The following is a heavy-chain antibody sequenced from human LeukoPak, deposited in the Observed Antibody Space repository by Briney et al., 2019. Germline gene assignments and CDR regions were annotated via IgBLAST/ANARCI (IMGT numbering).Heavy chain of an antibody. CDR1: GFTFSSYG. Sequence: PGGSLRLSCAASGFTFSSYGMHWVRQAPGKGLEWVAVISYDGSNKYYADSVKGRFTISRDNSKNTLYLQMNSLRAEDTAVYYCAKDRGSSSWYVVDYWGQGTLVTVSS. CDR2: ISYDGSNK. V-gene: IGHV3-30*18. D-gene: IGHD6-13*01. J-gene: IGHJ4*02. CDR3: AKDRGSSSWYVVDY.